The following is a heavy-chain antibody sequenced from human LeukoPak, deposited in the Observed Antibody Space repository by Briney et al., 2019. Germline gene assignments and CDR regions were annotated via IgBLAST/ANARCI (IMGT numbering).Heavy chain of an antibody. CDR3: ARDLYRIVVVPHYFDY. Sequence: GGSLRLSCAASGFTFSDYYMSWIRQAPGKGLEWVANIKKDGSEKYYVDSVKGRFTISRDNAKNSLYLQMNSLRAEDTAVYYCARDLYRIVVVPHYFDYWGQGTLVTVSS. CDR2: IKKDGSEK. CDR1: GFTFSDYY. V-gene: IGHV3-7*01. D-gene: IGHD3-22*01. J-gene: IGHJ4*02.